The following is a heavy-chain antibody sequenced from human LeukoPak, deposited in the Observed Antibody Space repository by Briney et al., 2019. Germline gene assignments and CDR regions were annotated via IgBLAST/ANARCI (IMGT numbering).Heavy chain of an antibody. J-gene: IGHJ4*02. V-gene: IGHV4-59*08. CDR2: IYYSGST. CDR3: ARRETAGTAPGTKYYFDY. Sequence: SETLSLTCTVSGGSISSYYWSWIRQPPGKGLEWIGYIYYSGSTNYNPSLKSRVTISVDTSKNQFSLRLSSVTAADTAVYYCARRETAGTAPGTKYYFDYWGQGTLVTVSS. D-gene: IGHD6-13*01. CDR1: GGSISSYY.